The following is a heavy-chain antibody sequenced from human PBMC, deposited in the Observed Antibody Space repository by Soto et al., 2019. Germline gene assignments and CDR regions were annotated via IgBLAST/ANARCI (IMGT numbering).Heavy chain of an antibody. CDR3: ARTPAGSGSYYSY. J-gene: IGHJ4*02. V-gene: IGHV4-30-4*01. CDR2: IYYSGST. D-gene: IGHD3-10*01. CDR1: GGSISSGDYY. Sequence: QVQLQESGPGLVKPSQTLSLTCTVSGGSISSGDYYWSWIRQPPGKGLEWIGYIYYSGSTYYNPSLKSRVTISVDTSKNQSSLKLSSVTAADTAVYYCARTPAGSGSYYSYWGQGTLVTVSS.